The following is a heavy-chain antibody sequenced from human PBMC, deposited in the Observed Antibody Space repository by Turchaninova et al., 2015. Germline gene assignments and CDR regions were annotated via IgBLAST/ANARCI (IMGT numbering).Heavy chain of an antibody. CDR2: IYYSGNT. CDR1: GGSISSHY. V-gene: IGHV4-59*11. CDR3: ARDLTGAWFDF. J-gene: IGHJ4*02. Sequence: QVQLQESGPGLVKPSETLSLPCTVSGGSISSHYWSWLRQPPGKGPEWIGYIYYSGNTNYNPSLRSRVTRSVDRSKNQFSLQLRSVTAADTAVYYCARDLTGAWFDFWGQGTLVTVSS. D-gene: IGHD7-27*01.